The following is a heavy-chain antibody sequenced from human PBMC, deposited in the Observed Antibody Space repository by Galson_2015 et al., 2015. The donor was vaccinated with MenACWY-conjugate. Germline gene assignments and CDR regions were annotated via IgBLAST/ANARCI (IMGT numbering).Heavy chain of an antibody. Sequence: ETLSLTCPVSGGSISSSNYYWGWIRQPPGKGLEWIGNIYYSGDTYYNPSLKSRVSISVDTSKNQFSLKLSSVSAADTAVYYCARLPSTNSWYWYFDLWGRGTLVTVSS. J-gene: IGHJ2*01. V-gene: IGHV4-39*01. CDR2: IYYSGDT. CDR3: ARLPSTNSWYWYFDL. D-gene: IGHD2-2*01. CDR1: GGSISSSNYY.